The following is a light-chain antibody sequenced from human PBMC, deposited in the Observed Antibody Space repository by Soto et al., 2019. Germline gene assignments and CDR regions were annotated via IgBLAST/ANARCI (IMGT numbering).Light chain of an antibody. J-gene: IGKJ5*01. CDR3: QQYNNWPPIT. CDR2: GAS. V-gene: IGKV3-15*01. CDR1: QSVSRN. Sequence: EIVMTQSPATLSVSPGERATLSCRASQSVSRNLDWYQQKPCQAPRRLIYGASTRATGIPARFSGSGSGTEFTLTISRLQSEDFAVYYWQQYNNWPPITFGQGTRLEIK.